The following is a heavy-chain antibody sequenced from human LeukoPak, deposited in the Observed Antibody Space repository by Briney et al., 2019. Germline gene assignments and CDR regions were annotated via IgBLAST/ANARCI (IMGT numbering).Heavy chain of an antibody. V-gene: IGHV4-39*01. J-gene: IGHJ5*02. CDR3: ARHYGP. CDR2: LNHHGGT. Sequence: PSETLSLTCIVSGGTIDRSSYYWGWIRQPPGKGLEWIGSLNHHGGTHYNPSLKSRVTISVDTPKNQFSLKLNSVTAADTAVYYCARHYGPWGQGTLVTVSS. D-gene: IGHD3-10*01. CDR1: GGTIDRSSYY.